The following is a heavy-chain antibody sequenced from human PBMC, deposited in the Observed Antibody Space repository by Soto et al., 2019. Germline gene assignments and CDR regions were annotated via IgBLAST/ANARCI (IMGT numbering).Heavy chain of an antibody. CDR3: ARDNNWSYDS. CDR1: GFTFSSYW. V-gene: IGHV3-74*03. D-gene: IGHD1-1*01. CDR2: IKPDGSRT. Sequence: PWSSLRLSCAASGFTFSSYWMHWVRQAPGEGLVWVSYIKPDGSRTKDADSVKGRFTISRDNARNTLYLRMNSLRAEDTAVYYCARDNNWSYDSWGRGTLVTVSS. J-gene: IGHJ4*02.